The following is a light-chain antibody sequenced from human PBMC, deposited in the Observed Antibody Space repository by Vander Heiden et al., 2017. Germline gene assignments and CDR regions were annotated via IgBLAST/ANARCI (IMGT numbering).Light chain of an antibody. Sequence: SYDLTQPPSVSASPGQTASITCSGDGLGDKYACWYQQKPGQSPVLVIYQDSKRPSGIPERFSGSNSGNTATLTISGTQAMDEADYYCQAWDSSTGVFGAGTKVTVL. CDR1: GLGDKY. J-gene: IGLJ1*01. V-gene: IGLV3-1*01. CDR3: QAWDSSTGV. CDR2: QDS.